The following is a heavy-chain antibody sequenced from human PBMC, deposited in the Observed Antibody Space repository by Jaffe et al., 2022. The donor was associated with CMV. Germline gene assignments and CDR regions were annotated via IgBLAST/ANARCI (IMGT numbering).Heavy chain of an antibody. CDR3: ARNYGPHWYFDL. D-gene: IGHD4-17*01. Sequence: EVQLVESGGGLVQPGGSLRLSCAASGLTFSDFWMTWVRQAPGKGLDWVANIKHDGSEKNYVDSVKGRFTISRDNAKNSLYLQMNSLRVEDTAVYYCARNYGPHWYFDLWGRGTLVTVSS. CDR2: IKHDGSEK. J-gene: IGHJ2*01. V-gene: IGHV3-7*03. CDR1: GLTFSDFW.